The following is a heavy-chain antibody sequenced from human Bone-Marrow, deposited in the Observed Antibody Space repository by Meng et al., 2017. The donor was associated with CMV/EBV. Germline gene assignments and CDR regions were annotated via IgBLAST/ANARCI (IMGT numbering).Heavy chain of an antibody. D-gene: IGHD3-3*01. Sequence: SETLSLTCTVSGGSISSSSYYWGWIRQPPGKGLEWIGSIYYSGSTYYNPSLKSRVTISVDTSKNQFSLKLSSVTAADTAVYYCARDPHLFYYDFCSKGGMDVWGQGTTVTVSS. CDR3: ARDPHLFYYDFCSKGGMDV. CDR1: GGSISSSSYY. J-gene: IGHJ6*02. V-gene: IGHV4-39*07. CDR2: IYYSGST.